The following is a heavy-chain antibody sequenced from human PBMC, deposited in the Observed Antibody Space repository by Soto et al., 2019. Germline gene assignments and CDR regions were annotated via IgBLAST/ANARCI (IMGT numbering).Heavy chain of an antibody. CDR2: VYFSGNT. D-gene: IGHD3-22*01. Sequence: SETLSLTCTVSGVSISSSSYSWSWIRQHPGKGLEWIGYVYFSGNTDYNPSLKSRVTISVDTSKKQFSLRLTSVTVADTAVYYCARLGYDSSGYPSWFDPWGQGTLVTVSS. CDR3: ARLGYDSSGYPSWFDP. V-gene: IGHV4-31*03. J-gene: IGHJ5*02. CDR1: GVSISSSSYS.